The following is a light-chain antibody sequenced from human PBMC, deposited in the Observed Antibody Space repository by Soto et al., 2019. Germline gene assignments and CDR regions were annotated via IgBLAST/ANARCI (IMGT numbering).Light chain of an antibody. V-gene: IGLV2-23*01. Sequence: QSALTQPASVSGSPGQSITISCTGTSSDVGSYNLVSWYQQHPGKAPKVMIYEGSKRPSGVSNRFSASKSGNTASLTISGLQAGDEADYYCCSYAGSSSVVFGGGTKLTVL. CDR1: SSDVGSYNL. J-gene: IGLJ2*01. CDR2: EGS. CDR3: CSYAGSSSVV.